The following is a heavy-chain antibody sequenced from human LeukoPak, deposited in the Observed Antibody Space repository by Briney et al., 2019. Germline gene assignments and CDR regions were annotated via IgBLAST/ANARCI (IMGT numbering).Heavy chain of an antibody. Sequence: SETLSLTCTVSGGSISSSSYYWGWIRQPPGTGLEWIASMYYSGFTYYNPSLKSRVTISVDTSKNQFSLKLSSVTAADTAVYYCARDLGYGEFDYWGQGTLVTVSS. CDR1: GGSISSSSYY. J-gene: IGHJ4*02. CDR2: MYYSGFT. D-gene: IGHD4-17*01. V-gene: IGHV4-39*07. CDR3: ARDLGYGEFDY.